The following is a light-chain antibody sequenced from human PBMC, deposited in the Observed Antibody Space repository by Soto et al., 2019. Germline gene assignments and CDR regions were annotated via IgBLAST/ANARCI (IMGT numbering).Light chain of an antibody. CDR2: GAS. CDR1: ESVASSY. J-gene: IGKJ1*01. V-gene: IGKV3-15*01. Sequence: EIVLTQSPGTLSLSPGEGATLSCRASESVASSYLAWYQQKPGQAPRLLIYGASTRATGIPARFSGSGSGTEFTLTISSLQSEDFAVYYCQQYNKWPPRTFGQGTKVDIK. CDR3: QQYNKWPPRT.